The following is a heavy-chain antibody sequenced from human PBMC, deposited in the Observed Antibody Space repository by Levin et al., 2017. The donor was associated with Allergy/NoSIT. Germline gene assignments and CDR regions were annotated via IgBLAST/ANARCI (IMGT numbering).Heavy chain of an antibody. CDR3: ARSPAVAAAPAYFDL. CDR1: GDSIITDDYF. V-gene: IGHV4-39*07. D-gene: IGHD2-2*01. Sequence: PSETLSLTCTVSGDSIITDDYFWGWVRPPPGMGLEWIVSLSSLGNTFHDPSLNSRVIISLDTSKNQLSLRIHSLTAADTAVYCCARSPAVAAAPAYFDLWGQGTLVTVSS. CDR2: LSSLGNT. J-gene: IGHJ4*02.